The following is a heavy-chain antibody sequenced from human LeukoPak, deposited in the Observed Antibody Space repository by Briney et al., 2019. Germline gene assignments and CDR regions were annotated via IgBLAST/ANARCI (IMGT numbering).Heavy chain of an antibody. J-gene: IGHJ6*03. CDR1: GGSISSSSYY. V-gene: IGHV4-39*07. Sequence: SETLSLTCTVSGGSISSSSYYWGWIRQPPGKGLEWIGSIYYSGSTYYNPSLKSRVTISVDTSKNQFSLKLSSVTAADTAVYYCAREYYYGSGSYLSYYYYMDVWGKGTTVTVSS. CDR2: IYYSGST. CDR3: AREYYYGSGSYLSYYYYMDV. D-gene: IGHD3-10*01.